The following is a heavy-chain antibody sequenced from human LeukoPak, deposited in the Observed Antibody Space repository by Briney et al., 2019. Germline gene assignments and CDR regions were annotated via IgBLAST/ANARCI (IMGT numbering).Heavy chain of an antibody. CDR1: GYTFTGYY. V-gene: IGHV1-2*02. CDR2: INPNSGGT. Sequence: GASVKVSCKASGYTFTGYYMHWVRQAPGQGLEWMGWINPNSGGTNYEQKFQGRVTMTRDTSISTAYMELSRLRSDDTAVYYCARGIYDFWSGYLDYWGQGALVTVSS. J-gene: IGHJ4*02. D-gene: IGHD3-3*01. CDR3: ARGIYDFWSGYLDY.